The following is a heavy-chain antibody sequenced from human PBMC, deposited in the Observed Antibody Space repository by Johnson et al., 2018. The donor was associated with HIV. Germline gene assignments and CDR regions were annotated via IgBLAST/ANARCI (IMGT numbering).Heavy chain of an antibody. CDR3: ARDRGGGSYHDAFDI. D-gene: IGHD1-26*01. V-gene: IGHV3-30*04. CDR1: GFPFSSYA. J-gene: IGHJ3*02. Sequence: QMLLVESGGGVVQPGRSLRLSCAASGFPFSSYAMHWVRQAPGKGLEWVAVISYDGSNKYYADSVKGRFTISRDNSKNTLYLQMNSLRAEDTAVYYCARDRGGGSYHDAFDIWGQGTMVTVSS. CDR2: ISYDGSNK.